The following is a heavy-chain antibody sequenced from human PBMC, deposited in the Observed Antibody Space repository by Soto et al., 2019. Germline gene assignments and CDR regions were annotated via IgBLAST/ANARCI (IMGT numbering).Heavy chain of an antibody. V-gene: IGHV1-69*02. CDR3: ARASGVRPYHLDV. CDR2: IIPILGIA. CDR1: GGTFSSYT. D-gene: IGHD1-1*01. J-gene: IGHJ6*03. Sequence: SVKVSCKASGGTFSSYTISWVRQAPGQGLEWMGRIIPILGIANYAQKFQGRVTITADKSTSTAYMELSSLRSEDTAVYYCARASGVRPYHLDVWGKGTTVTVSS.